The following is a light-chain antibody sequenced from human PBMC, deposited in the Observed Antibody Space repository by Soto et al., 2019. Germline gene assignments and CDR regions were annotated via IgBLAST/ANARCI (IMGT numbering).Light chain of an antibody. CDR1: SSDVGGYNY. CDR3: SSYAGSNNWV. Sequence: QSALTQPPSASGSPGHSVTISCTGTSSDVGGYNYVSWYQQHPGKAPKLMVYEVTKRPSGVPDRFSGSRSGNTASLTVSGLQAKDEADYYCSSYAGSNNWVFGGGTKVTVL. CDR2: EVT. J-gene: IGLJ3*02. V-gene: IGLV2-8*01.